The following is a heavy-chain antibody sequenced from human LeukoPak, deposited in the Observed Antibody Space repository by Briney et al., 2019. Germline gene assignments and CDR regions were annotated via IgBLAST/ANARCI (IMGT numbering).Heavy chain of an antibody. Sequence: TPSETLSLTCTVSGGSISSYYWSWIRQPPGKGLEWIGYIYYSGSTNYNPSLKSRVTISVDTSKNQFSLKLSSVTAADTAVYYCAREGGPVVVTFYNWFDPWGQGTLVTVSS. CDR1: GGSISSYY. CDR2: IYYSGST. V-gene: IGHV4-59*12. D-gene: IGHD2-21*02. CDR3: AREGGPVVVTFYNWFDP. J-gene: IGHJ5*02.